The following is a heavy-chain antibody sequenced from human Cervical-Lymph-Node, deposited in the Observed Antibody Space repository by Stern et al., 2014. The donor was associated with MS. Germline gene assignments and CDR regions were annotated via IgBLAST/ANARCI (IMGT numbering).Heavy chain of an antibody. Sequence: EMQLVESGGGLVRPGGSLRLSCVASGFTFSNYNMKWVRQTPEKGLEGGAYISSSSSVIYYADSVEVRFTISRDNAKKSLFLQMDSLRAEDTALYYCARVGTEAVYFYGMDVWGQGTTVTVSS. V-gene: IGHV3-48*01. D-gene: IGHD6-19*01. J-gene: IGHJ6*02. CDR1: GFTFSNYN. CDR2: ISSSSSVI. CDR3: ARVGTEAVYFYGMDV.